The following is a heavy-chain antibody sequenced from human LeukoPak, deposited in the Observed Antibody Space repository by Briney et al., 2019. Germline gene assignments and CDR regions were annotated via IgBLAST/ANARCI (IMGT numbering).Heavy chain of an antibody. CDR3: ASLSYGDYSL. D-gene: IGHD4-17*01. J-gene: IGHJ4*02. V-gene: IGHV4-38-2*02. CDR1: GYSISSGYY. CDR2: IYHSGST. Sequence: ETLSLTCTVSGYSISSGYYWGWIRQPPGKGLEWIGSIYHSGSTYYNPSLKSRVTISVDTSKNQFSLKLSSVTAADTAVYYCASLSYGDYSLWGQGTLVTVSS.